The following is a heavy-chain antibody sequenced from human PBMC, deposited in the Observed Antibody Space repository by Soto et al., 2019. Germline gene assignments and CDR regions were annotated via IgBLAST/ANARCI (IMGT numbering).Heavy chain of an antibody. CDR1: GYSFTSYG. Sequence: ASVNVSCKASGYSFTSYGISWVRRAPGQGLEWMGWISAYNGNTNYAQKLQGRVTMTTDTSTSTAYMELRSLRSGDTAVYYCARAVTGTSNDSDIWGQGTMVTVSS. J-gene: IGHJ3*02. CDR3: ARAVTGTSNDSDI. V-gene: IGHV1-18*01. CDR2: ISAYNGNT. D-gene: IGHD1-7*01.